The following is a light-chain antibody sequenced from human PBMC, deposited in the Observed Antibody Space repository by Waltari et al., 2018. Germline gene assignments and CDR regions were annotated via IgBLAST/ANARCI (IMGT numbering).Light chain of an antibody. J-gene: IGLJ2*01. CDR3: NSRDNRGQAVI. V-gene: IGLV3-19*01. CDR1: SLRSGD. Sequence: SSELTQDPAVSVALGQTIRITCQRDSLRSGDASWYQQKPGQAPVPVMFGENNRPSGVPDRFSGSISGSTISLTITGAQAEDEADYYCNSRDNRGQAVIFGGGTKVTVL. CDR2: GEN.